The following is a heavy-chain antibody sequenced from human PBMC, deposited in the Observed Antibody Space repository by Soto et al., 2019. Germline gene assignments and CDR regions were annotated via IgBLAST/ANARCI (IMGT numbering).Heavy chain of an antibody. Sequence: QVQLQESGPGLVKPSETLSLTCTVSGGAISSYYWSWIRQTPGKGLEWIGYIHNSGSTNYKSSLKSRVTISVDTSKNQFSLQVRSVTAADTAVYYCARAPCWSWYFDLWGRGTLVTVSS. CDR1: GGAISSYY. CDR3: ARAPCWSWYFDL. CDR2: IHNSGST. J-gene: IGHJ2*01. V-gene: IGHV4-59*01. D-gene: IGHD6-13*01.